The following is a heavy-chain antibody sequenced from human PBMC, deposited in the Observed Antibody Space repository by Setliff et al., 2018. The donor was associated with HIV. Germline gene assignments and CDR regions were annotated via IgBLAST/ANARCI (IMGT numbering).Heavy chain of an antibody. Sequence: GESLKISCKGSGYSFTNYWIGWVRQMPGKGLEWMGIIYPGDSHTMYSPSFQGHVTISTDKSISTAYLQWSSLKASDTATYYCAALYGSGGAFDYWGRGTLVTVSS. V-gene: IGHV5-51*01. CDR1: GYSFTNYW. CDR2: IYPGDSHT. D-gene: IGHD3-10*01. CDR3: AALYGSGGAFDY. J-gene: IGHJ4*02.